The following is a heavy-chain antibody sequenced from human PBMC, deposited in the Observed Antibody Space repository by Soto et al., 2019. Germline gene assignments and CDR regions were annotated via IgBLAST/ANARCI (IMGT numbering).Heavy chain of an antibody. CDR3: ARHHGPTTSENWFDP. D-gene: IGHD5-12*01. Sequence: ASVKVSCKASGYTFFTYDVSWVRQAPGQGLEWMGWISTYSGDTKYAQKFQGRVTMTTDTSTTTAYLELRSLRSDDTAVYYCARHHGPTTSENWFDPWGQGTLVTVSS. V-gene: IGHV1-18*01. CDR2: ISTYSGDT. J-gene: IGHJ5*02. CDR1: GYTFFTYD.